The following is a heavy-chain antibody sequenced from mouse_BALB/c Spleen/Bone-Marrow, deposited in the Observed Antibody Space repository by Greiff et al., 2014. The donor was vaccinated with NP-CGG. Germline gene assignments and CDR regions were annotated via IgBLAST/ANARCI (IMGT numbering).Heavy chain of an antibody. V-gene: IGHV1-4*01. J-gene: IGHJ2*01. CDR3: ARSRTGTYFDY. CDR2: INPSTGYT. D-gene: IGHD4-1*01. Sequence: IGYINPSTGYTEYNQKFKDKATLTADKSSSTAYMQLSSLTSEDSAVYYCARSRTGTYFDYWGQGTTLTVSS.